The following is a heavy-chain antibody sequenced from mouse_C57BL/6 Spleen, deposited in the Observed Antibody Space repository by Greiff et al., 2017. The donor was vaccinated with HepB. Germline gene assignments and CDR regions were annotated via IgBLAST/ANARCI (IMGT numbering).Heavy chain of an antibody. CDR1: GFTFSDYG. V-gene: IGHV5-17*01. CDR2: ISSGSSTI. CDR3: ARGYYGSSSFAY. J-gene: IGHJ3*01. Sequence: DVKLVESGGGLVKPGGSLKLSCAASGFTFSDYGMHWVGQAPEKGLEWVAYISSGSSTIYYADTVKGRFTISGDNAKNTPFLQMTSLRSEDTAMYYCARGYYGSSSFAYWGQGALVTVAA. D-gene: IGHD1-1*01.